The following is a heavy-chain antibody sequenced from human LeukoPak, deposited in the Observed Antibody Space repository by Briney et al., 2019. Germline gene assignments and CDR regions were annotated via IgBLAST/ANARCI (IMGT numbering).Heavy chain of an antibody. D-gene: IGHD5-18*01. Sequence: GESLKISCKGSGYMFTHYWIAWVRQMPGKGLEWMGIIYPADSDTRYSPSFQGQVTFSADKSISTAYLQWSSLKASDTAMYYCARGDTTMVPGYFDYWGQGTLVTVSS. CDR2: IYPADSDT. V-gene: IGHV5-51*01. CDR1: GYMFTHYW. CDR3: ARGDTTMVPGYFDY. J-gene: IGHJ4*02.